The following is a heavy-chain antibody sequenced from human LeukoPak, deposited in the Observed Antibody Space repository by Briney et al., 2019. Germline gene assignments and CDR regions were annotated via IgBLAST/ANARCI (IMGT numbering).Heavy chain of an antibody. CDR3: ARVKSVRFLEWLLYY. D-gene: IGHD3-3*01. Sequence: ASVKVSCKASGYTFTGYYMHWVRQTPGQRLEWMGWINAGNGNTKYSQKFQGRVTITRDTSASTAYMELSSLRSEDTAVYYCARVKSVRFLEWLLYYWGQGTLVTVSS. J-gene: IGHJ4*02. V-gene: IGHV1-3*01. CDR2: INAGNGNT. CDR1: GYTFTGYY.